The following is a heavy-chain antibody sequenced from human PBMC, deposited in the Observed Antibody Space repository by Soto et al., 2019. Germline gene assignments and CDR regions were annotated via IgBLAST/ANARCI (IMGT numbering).Heavy chain of an antibody. CDR2: INPSGGRT. Sequence: SVKVSCKASVYTFTSYGISWVRQAPGQGLEWMGIINPSGGRTTYAQKFQGRVTMTRDTSTSTFHMELSSLTSEDTAVYYCAGLYHYDSSGYYDYWGQGTLVTVSS. D-gene: IGHD3-22*01. CDR1: VYTFTSYG. V-gene: IGHV1-46*01. J-gene: IGHJ4*02. CDR3: AGLYHYDSSGYYDY.